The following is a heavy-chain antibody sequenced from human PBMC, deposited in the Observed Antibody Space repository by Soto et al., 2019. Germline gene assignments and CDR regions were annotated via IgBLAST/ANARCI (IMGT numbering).Heavy chain of an antibody. CDR3: ARVSVWSYDILTGYQRTYYYYGMDV. CDR2: ISAYNGNT. V-gene: IGHV1-18*04. D-gene: IGHD3-9*01. J-gene: IGHJ6*02. Sequence: ASVKVSCKASGYTFTSYGISWVRQAPGQGLEWMGWISAYNGNTNYAQKLQGRVTMTTDTSTSTAYMELRSLRSDDTAVYYCARVSVWSYDILTGYQRTYYYYGMDVWGQGTTVTVSS. CDR1: GYTFTSYG.